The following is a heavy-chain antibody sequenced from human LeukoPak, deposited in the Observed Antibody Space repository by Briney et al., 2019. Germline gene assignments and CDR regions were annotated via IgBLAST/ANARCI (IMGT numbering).Heavy chain of an antibody. D-gene: IGHD1-26*01. Sequence: SETLSLTCTVSGGSISSYYWSWIRQPAGKGLEWIGRIYTSGSTNYNPSLKSRVTMSVDTSKNQFSLKLSSVTAADTAVYYCARDTTRTGCYSYYFDYWGQGTLVTVSS. J-gene: IGHJ4*02. V-gene: IGHV4-4*07. CDR1: GGSISSYY. CDR2: IYTSGST. CDR3: ARDTTRTGCYSYYFDY.